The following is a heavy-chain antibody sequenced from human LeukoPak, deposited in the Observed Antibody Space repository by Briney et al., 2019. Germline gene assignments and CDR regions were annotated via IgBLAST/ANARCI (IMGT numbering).Heavy chain of an antibody. CDR1: GFTFSSYW. D-gene: IGHD1-26*01. J-gene: IGHJ4*02. Sequence: GGSLRLSCAASGFTFSSYWMHWVRQAPGKGLVWVSRLISDGSSASYADSVKGRFTISRDNTKNILYLQMNSLRAEDTALYFCAKKAQYNGNYPLDYWGQGTLVTVSS. CDR3: AKKAQYNGNYPLDY. CDR2: LISDGSSA. V-gene: IGHV3-74*01.